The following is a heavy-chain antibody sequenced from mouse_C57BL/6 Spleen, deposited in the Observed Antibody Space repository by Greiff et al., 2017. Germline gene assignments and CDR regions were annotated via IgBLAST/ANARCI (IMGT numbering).Heavy chain of an antibody. CDR3: ARWRDGYALDY. J-gene: IGHJ2*01. CDR2: IAPESGET. D-gene: IGHD2-2*01. Sequence: VQLQQSGAELVKPGASVKLSCTASGFNIKGYYMHWVKQRTEQGLEWIGRIAPESGETQYATKFKGKATITADTSSNTAYLQLSSLTSEDTAVYCCARWRDGYALDYWGQGTTLTVSS. V-gene: IGHV14-2*01. CDR1: GFNIKGYY.